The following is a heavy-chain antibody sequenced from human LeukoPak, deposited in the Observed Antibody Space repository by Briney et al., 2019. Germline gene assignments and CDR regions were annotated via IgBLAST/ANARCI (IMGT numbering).Heavy chain of an antibody. Sequence: SETLSLTCTVSGGSISSYYWSWIRQPPGKGLEWIGYIYHSGTTNYNPSLKSRVTISVDTSKNQFSLKLTSVTAADTAVYFCARQNPAAAGQGLDYWGRGTLVTVSS. CDR2: IYHSGTT. J-gene: IGHJ4*02. CDR1: GGSISSYY. CDR3: ARQNPAAAGQGLDY. D-gene: IGHD6-13*01. V-gene: IGHV4-59*08.